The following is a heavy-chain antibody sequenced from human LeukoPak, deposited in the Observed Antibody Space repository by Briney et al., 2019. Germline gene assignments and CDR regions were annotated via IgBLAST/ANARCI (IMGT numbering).Heavy chain of an antibody. CDR1: GFTFSNAW. CDR3: TRSSYSSSWYFY. CDR2: IKSKTDGGTT. D-gene: IGHD6-13*01. V-gene: IGHV3-15*01. Sequence: PGGSLRLSCEGSGFTFSNAWMNWVRQAPGKGLEWIGRIKSKTDGGTTDYAAPVKGRFTISRDDSKNTLYLQMNSLKTEDTAVYYCTRSSYSSSWYFYWGQGTLVTVSS. J-gene: IGHJ4*02.